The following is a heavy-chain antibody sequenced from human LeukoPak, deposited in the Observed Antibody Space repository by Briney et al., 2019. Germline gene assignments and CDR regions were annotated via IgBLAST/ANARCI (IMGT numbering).Heavy chain of an antibody. CDR2: IIPIFGTA. V-gene: IGHV1-69*13. CDR1: GGTFSSYA. J-gene: IGHJ4*02. Sequence: SVKVSCKASGGTFSSYAISRVRQAPGQGLEWMGGIIPIFGTANYAQKFQGRVTITADESTSTAYMELSSLRSEDTAVYYCASHLSTRGYSGYKPGFDYWGQGTLVTVSS. CDR3: ASHLSTRGYSGYKPGFDY. D-gene: IGHD5-12*01.